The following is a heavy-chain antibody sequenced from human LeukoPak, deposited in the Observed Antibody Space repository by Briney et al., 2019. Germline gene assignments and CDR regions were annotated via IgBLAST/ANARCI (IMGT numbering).Heavy chain of an antibody. J-gene: IGHJ3*02. CDR2: ISGSGGST. CDR1: GFTFSSYA. V-gene: IGHV3-23*01. Sequence: GGSLRLSCAASGFTFSSYAMSWVRQAPGKGLEWVPAISGSGGSTYYADSVKGRFTISRDNSKNTLYLQMNSLRAEDTAVYYCAKDRRYSSGWYDAFDIWGQGTMVTVSS. CDR3: AKDRRYSSGWYDAFDI. D-gene: IGHD6-19*01.